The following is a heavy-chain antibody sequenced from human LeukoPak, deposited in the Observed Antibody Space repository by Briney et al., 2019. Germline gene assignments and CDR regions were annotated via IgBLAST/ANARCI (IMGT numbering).Heavy chain of an antibody. Sequence: KPGGSLRLSCAASGFTFSSYSMNWGRQAPGKGLEWGLSISSSSSYIYYADSVKGRFTISRDNAKNSLYLQVNSLRAEDTAVYYCARIVIRGSGPTDYWGQGTLVTVSS. CDR2: ISSSSSYI. CDR3: ARIVIRGSGPTDY. CDR1: GFTFSSYS. D-gene: IGHD3-16*02. J-gene: IGHJ4*02. V-gene: IGHV3-21*01.